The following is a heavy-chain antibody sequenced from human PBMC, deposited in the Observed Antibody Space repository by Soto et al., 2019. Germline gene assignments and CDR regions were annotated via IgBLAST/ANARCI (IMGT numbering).Heavy chain of an antibody. V-gene: IGHV3-33*01. CDR3: ARYYYDSSGYYPL. J-gene: IGHJ4*02. CDR2: IWSDGSNK. Sequence: QVQLVESGGGVVQPWRSLRLTCAASGFTFSSYGMHWVRQAPGKGLEWVAVIWSDGSNKYYADSVKGRFTISRDNSQNTLYLQMNSLRAEDTAVYSCARYYYDSSGYYPLWGQGTLVTVPS. D-gene: IGHD3-22*01. CDR1: GFTFSSYG.